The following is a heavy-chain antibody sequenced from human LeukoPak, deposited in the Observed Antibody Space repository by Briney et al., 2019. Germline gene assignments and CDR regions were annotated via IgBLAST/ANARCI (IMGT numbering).Heavy chain of an antibody. Sequence: ASVKVSCKASGYTFTGYYMHWVRQAPGQGLEWMGWINPNSGGTNYAQKFQGRVTMTRDTSISTAYMELSSLRSDDTAAYYCARAKAGYTNDYWGQGTLVTVSS. CDR3: ARAKAGYTNDY. CDR2: INPNSGGT. J-gene: IGHJ4*02. D-gene: IGHD5-18*01. V-gene: IGHV1-2*02. CDR1: GYTFTGYY.